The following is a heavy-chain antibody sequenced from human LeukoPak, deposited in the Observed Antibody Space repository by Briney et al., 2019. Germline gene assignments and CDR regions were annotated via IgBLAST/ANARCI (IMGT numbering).Heavy chain of an antibody. Sequence: GGSLRLSCTASGFTFGDYAMSWVRQAPGKGLEWVSTISGSGVSTYYADSVKGLFTISRDNSKNTLYLQMNSLRAEDTAVYFCARDMSLHDFDYWGQGTLVTVSS. J-gene: IGHJ4*02. CDR2: ISGSGVST. V-gene: IGHV3-23*01. CDR3: ARDMSLHDFDY. D-gene: IGHD3-16*01. CDR1: GFTFGDYA.